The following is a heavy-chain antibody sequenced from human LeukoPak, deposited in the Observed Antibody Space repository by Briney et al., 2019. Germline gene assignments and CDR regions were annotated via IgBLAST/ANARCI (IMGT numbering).Heavy chain of an antibody. Sequence: QPGGSLRLSFAASGFTISSYAMSWVRQAPGKGLEWVSAMSGSGGSTYYADSVKGRFTISRDNSKNTPYLQMNSLRAEDTAVYYCAKDYLAQLAYFDYWGQGTLVTVSS. CDR3: AKDYLAQLAYFDY. CDR1: GFTISSYA. CDR2: MSGSGGST. D-gene: IGHD1-1*01. J-gene: IGHJ4*02. V-gene: IGHV3-23*01.